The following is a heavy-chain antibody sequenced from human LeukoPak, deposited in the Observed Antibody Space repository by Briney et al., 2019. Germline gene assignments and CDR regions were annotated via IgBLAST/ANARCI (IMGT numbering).Heavy chain of an antibody. V-gene: IGHV3-23*01. CDR2: ISGSGGST. J-gene: IGHJ4*02. D-gene: IGHD3-3*01. CDR1: GFTFSSYA. CDR3: AKIDYDFWSGYSPAGY. Sequence: PGGSLRLSCAASGFTFSSYAMSWVRQAPGKGLEWVSAISGSGGSTYYADSVKGRFTISRDNSKNTLYLQMNSLRAEDTAVYYCAKIDYDFWSGYSPAGYWGQGTLVTVSS.